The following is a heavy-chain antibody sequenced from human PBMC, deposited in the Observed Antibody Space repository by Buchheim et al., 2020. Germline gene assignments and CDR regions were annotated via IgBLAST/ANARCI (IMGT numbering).Heavy chain of an antibody. CDR2: ITPLFSAP. J-gene: IGHJ4*02. V-gene: IGHV1-69*01. CDR1: GDSFIFNTYA. D-gene: IGHD1-20*01. Sequence: QVQLVQSGAEVKKPGSAVRVSCKTSGDSFIFNTYAINWVRQAPGQGPEWMGGITPLFSAPKYAQRFHDSLTITADESTTSVYMELSSLASEDTAVYYCASTHRITGTTFFEYWGQGT. CDR3: ASTHRITGTTFFEY.